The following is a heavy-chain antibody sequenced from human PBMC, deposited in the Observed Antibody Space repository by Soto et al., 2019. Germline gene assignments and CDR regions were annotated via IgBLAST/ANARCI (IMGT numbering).Heavy chain of an antibody. J-gene: IGHJ4*02. Sequence: HGESLKISCKGSGYSFTIYWIAWVRQMPGKGLEWMGIIYLSDSDTRYSPSFQGRVTISADKSISTAYLQWSSLKASDTAMYYCARYSSGWPYYFDYWGQGTLVTVSS. V-gene: IGHV5-51*01. CDR1: GYSFTIYW. D-gene: IGHD6-19*01. CDR3: ARYSSGWPYYFDY. CDR2: IYLSDSDT.